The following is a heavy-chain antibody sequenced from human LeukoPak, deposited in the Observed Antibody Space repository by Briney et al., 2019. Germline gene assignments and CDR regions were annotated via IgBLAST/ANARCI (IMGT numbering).Heavy chain of an antibody. J-gene: IGHJ3*02. D-gene: IGHD3-22*01. CDR2: IYYSGST. V-gene: IGHV4-59*01. CDR1: GGSISSYY. CDR3: ARAGIVVVRDAFDI. Sequence: SETLSLTCTVSGGSISSYYWSWIRQPPGKGLEWIGYIYYSGSTNYNPSLKSRVTISADTSKNQFSLKLSSVTAADTAVYYCARAGIVVVRDAFDIWGQGTMVTVPS.